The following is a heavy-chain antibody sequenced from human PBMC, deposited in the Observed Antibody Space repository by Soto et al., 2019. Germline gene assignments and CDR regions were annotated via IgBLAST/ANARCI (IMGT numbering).Heavy chain of an antibody. CDR3: AGTVAGDYYFDY. Sequence: ASVKVSCKASGYTFTRYDINWVRQATGQGLEWMGWMNPNSGNTGYAQKFQGRVTMTRNTSISTAYMELSSLRSEDTAVYYCAGTVAGDYYFDYWGQGTLVTVSS. V-gene: IGHV1-8*01. D-gene: IGHD6-19*01. CDR1: GYTFTRYD. CDR2: MNPNSGNT. J-gene: IGHJ4*02.